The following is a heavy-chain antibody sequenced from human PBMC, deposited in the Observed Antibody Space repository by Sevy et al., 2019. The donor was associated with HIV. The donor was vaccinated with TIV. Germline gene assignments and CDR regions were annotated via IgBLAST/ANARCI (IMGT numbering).Heavy chain of an antibody. CDR1: GFTFSDHY. CDR2: IRNKADSYTT. D-gene: IGHD6-13*01. CDR3: ATHAGIAAAGRVFDY. Sequence: GGSLRLSCAASGFTFSDHYMEWVRQAPGKGLEWVGRIRNKADSYTTEYAASVKGRFTISRDVSQNSLYLLMNSLKTEDTAVYYCATHAGIAAAGRVFDYWGQGTLVTVSS. J-gene: IGHJ4*02. V-gene: IGHV3-72*01.